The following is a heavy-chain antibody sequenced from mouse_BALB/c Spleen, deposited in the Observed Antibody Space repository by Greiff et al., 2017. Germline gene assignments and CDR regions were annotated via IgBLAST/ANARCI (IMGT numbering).Heavy chain of an antibody. Sequence: EVQLQQSGAELVKPGASVKLSCTASGFNIKDTYMHWVKQRPEQGLEWIGRIDPANGNTKYDPKFQGKATITADTSSNTAYLQLSSLTSEDTAVYYCARSGYYDSSYYAMDYWGQGTSVTVSS. D-gene: IGHD1-1*01. CDR1: GFNIKDTY. J-gene: IGHJ4*01. V-gene: IGHV14-3*02. CDR3: ARSGYYDSSYYAMDY. CDR2: IDPANGNT.